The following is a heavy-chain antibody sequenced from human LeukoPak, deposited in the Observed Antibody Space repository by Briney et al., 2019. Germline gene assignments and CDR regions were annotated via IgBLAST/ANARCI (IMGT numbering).Heavy chain of an antibody. CDR1: GGSISSYY. Sequence: SETLFLTCTVSGGSISSYYWSWIRQPPGKGLEWIGYVYYSGNTNYNPSLKSRVTISVDTSKNQFSLKLSSVTAADTAVYYCAREGGGSSSFSFDPWGQGTLVTVSS. D-gene: IGHD2-15*01. J-gene: IGHJ5*02. CDR2: VYYSGNT. CDR3: AREGGGSSSFSFDP. V-gene: IGHV4-59*01.